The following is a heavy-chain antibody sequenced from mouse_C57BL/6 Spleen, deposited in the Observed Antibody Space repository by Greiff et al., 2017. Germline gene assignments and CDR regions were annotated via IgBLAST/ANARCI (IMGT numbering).Heavy chain of an antibody. V-gene: IGHV5-17*01. CDR2: LSSVSSTN. J-gene: IGHJ4*01. CDR3: ARGDYGSSYGAMDY. D-gene: IGHD1-1*01. Sequence: VKLQESGGGLVKPGGSLKLSCAASGFTFSDYGMHWVRQAPEKGLEWVAYLSSVSSTNYYADTVKGRFTISRDNAKNTLFLQMTSLRSEDTAMYYCARGDYGSSYGAMDYWGQGTSVTVSS. CDR1: GFTFSDYG.